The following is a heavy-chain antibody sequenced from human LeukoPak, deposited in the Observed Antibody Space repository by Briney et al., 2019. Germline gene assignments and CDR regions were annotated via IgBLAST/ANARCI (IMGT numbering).Heavy chain of an antibody. D-gene: IGHD6-19*01. CDR3: AGQKNGWIDY. CDR2: TYYRSKWYN. V-gene: IGHV6-1*01. Sequence: SQTLSLTCAISGDNVSSNSAAWSWIRQSPSRGLEWLGRTYYRSKWYNDYAVSMRGRIIINPDTSKNHFFLQLNSVTPEDTGIYYCAGQKNGWIDYWGQGTLVTVSS. J-gene: IGHJ4*02. CDR1: GDNVSSNSAA.